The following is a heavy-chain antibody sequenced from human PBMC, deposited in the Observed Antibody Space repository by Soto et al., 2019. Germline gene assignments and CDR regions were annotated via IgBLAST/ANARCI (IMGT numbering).Heavy chain of an antibody. CDR1: GITFRSRA. D-gene: IGHD2-15*01. J-gene: IGHJ6*02. CDR3: ARDRGYDAHDYYYNAMDV. V-gene: IGHV3-23*01. Sequence: PGGSLRLSCVASGITFRSRAMSWVRQAPGEGLEWVSVTTDTDGDRKYADSVRGRFTISRDNAKNSLYLQMNSLRAEDTAVYYCARDRGYDAHDYYYNAMDVWGQGTMVTVSS. CDR2: TTDTDGDR.